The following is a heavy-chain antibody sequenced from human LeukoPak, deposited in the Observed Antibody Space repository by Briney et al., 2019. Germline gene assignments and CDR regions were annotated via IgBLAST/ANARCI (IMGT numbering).Heavy chain of an antibody. J-gene: IGHJ6*03. V-gene: IGHV1-69*01. CDR3: ARYCSSTSCYNPPTYYYYMDV. D-gene: IGHD2-2*02. Sequence: NYAQKFQGRVTITADESTSTAYMELSSLRSEDTAVYYCARYCSSTSCYNPPTYYYYMDVWGKGTTVTVSS.